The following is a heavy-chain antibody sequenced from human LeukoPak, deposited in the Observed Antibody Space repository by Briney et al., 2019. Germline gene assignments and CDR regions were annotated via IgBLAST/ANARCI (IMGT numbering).Heavy chain of an antibody. CDR1: GGSISNDY. CDR2: IYYSGST. V-gene: IGHV4-59*08. CDR3: VRHDGRSGGTMGALDS. D-gene: IGHD4-23*01. J-gene: IGHJ4*02. Sequence: TSETLSLTCNVSGGSISNDYWSWIRQPPGKGLEWIGYIYYSGSTNYNPSLKSRVTISIDTSKNQFSLKLSSVTAADTAVYYCVRHDGRSGGTMGALDSWGQGSLVTVSS.